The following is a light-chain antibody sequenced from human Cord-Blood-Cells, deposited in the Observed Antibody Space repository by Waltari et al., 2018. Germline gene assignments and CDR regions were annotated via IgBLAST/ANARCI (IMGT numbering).Light chain of an antibody. CDR3: QQYNNWPPYT. CDR2: GAS. V-gene: IGKV3-15*01. J-gene: IGKJ2*01. CDR1: QSVSSN. Sequence: EIVMTQSPATLSVSPGERATLSCRASQSVSSNLAWYQQKPGQAPRLLIYGASTRATXXXXXFSGSGSGTEFTLTISSLQSEDFAVYYCQQYNNWPPYTFGQGTKLEIK.